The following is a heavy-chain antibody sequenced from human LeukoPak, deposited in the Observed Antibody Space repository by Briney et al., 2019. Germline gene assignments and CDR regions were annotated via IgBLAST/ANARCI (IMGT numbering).Heavy chain of an antibody. CDR2: IYPGDSDT. V-gene: IGHV5-51*01. Sequence: GESLKISCKGSGYSFTSYWIGWVRQMPGKGLEWMGIIYPGDSDTRYSPSFQGQVTISADKSISTAYLQWSSLRAEDTAVYYCARARTRYSGSYGGAFDIWGQGTMVTVSS. D-gene: IGHD1-26*01. J-gene: IGHJ3*02. CDR3: ARARTRYSGSYGGAFDI. CDR1: GYSFTSYW.